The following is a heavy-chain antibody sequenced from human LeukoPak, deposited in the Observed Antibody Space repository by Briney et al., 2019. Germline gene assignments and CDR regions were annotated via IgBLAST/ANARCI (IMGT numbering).Heavy chain of an antibody. V-gene: IGHV4-34*01. Sequence: SETLSLTCAVYGGSFSGYYWSWIRQPPGKGLEWIGEINHSGSTNYNPSLKSRVTISVDTSKNQFSLKLSSVTAADTAVYYCARVGKDIVLMVYAPGPNYYYYYMDVWGKGTTVTVSS. D-gene: IGHD2-8*01. CDR1: GGSFSGYY. J-gene: IGHJ6*03. CDR3: ARVGKDIVLMVYAPGPNYYYYYMDV. CDR2: INHSGST.